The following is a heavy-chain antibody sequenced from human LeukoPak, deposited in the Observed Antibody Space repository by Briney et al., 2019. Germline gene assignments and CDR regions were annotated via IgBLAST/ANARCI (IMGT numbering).Heavy chain of an antibody. J-gene: IGHJ5*02. D-gene: IGHD1-26*01. CDR3: ARGPSGSYYWLDP. Sequence: SETLSLTCTVSGGSISSYYWSWIRQPPGKGLEWIGYIYYSGSTNYNPSLKSRVTISVDTSKNQFSLKLSSVTAADTAVYYCARGPSGSYYWLDPWGQGTLVTVSS. CDR2: IYYSGST. CDR1: GGSISSYY. V-gene: IGHV4-59*01.